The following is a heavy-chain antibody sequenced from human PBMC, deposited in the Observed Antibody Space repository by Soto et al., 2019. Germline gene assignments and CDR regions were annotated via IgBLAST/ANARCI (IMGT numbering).Heavy chain of an antibody. V-gene: IGHV1-18*01. CDR3: ARDVVVVPAAIAAYYYYGMDV. CDR1: GYTFTSYG. CDR2: ISAYNGNT. J-gene: IGHJ6*02. D-gene: IGHD2-2*01. Sequence: ASVKVSCKASGYTFTSYGISWVRQAPGQGLEWMGWISAYNGNTNYAQELQGRVTMTTDTSTSTAYMELRSLRSDDTAVYYCARDVVVVPAAIAAYYYYGMDVWGQGTTVTVSS.